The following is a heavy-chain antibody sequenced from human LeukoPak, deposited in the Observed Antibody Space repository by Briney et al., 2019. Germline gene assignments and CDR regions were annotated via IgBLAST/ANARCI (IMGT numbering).Heavy chain of an antibody. D-gene: IGHD1-26*01. CDR3: AYRNTLDY. V-gene: IGHV3-21*01. J-gene: IGHJ4*02. CDR2: ISTTSNYI. CDR1: GFTFSSYS. Sequence: PGGSLRLSCAASGFTFSSYSMNWVRQAPGKGLEWVSSISTTSNYIYYADSVKGRFTISRDNAKNSLYLQMNSLRAEDTAIYYCAYRNTLDYWGQGTLVTVSS.